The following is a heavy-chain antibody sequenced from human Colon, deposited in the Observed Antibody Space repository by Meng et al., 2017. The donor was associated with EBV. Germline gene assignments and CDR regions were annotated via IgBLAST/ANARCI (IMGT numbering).Heavy chain of an antibody. CDR3: ARASYGSGSPLGESWFDP. D-gene: IGHD3-10*01. CDR2: IHDSGST. V-gene: IGHV4-31*03. J-gene: IGHJ5*02. Sequence: QRQQWGARLFKPSGILSLTCTVSGGSISSGGYYWSLIRQHPGKGLEWIGYIHDSGSTYYNPSLKSRVTISADTSKNQFSLKLSSVTAADTAVYYCARASYGSGSPLGESWFDPWGQGTLVTVSS. CDR1: GGSISSGGYY.